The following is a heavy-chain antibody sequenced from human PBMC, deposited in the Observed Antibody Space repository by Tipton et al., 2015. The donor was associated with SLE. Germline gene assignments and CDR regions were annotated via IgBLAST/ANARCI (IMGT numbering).Heavy chain of an antibody. CDR2: IYYSGST. D-gene: IGHD6-25*01. J-gene: IGHJ3*02. V-gene: IGHV4-39*07. CDR1: GGSISSSSYS. CDR3: ARRGGDAFDI. Sequence: TLSLTCTVSGGSISSSSYSWGWIRQPPGKGLEWIGTIYYSGSTNYNPSLKSRVTISVDTSKNQFSLKLSSVTAADTAVYYCARRGGDAFDIWGQGTMVTVSS.